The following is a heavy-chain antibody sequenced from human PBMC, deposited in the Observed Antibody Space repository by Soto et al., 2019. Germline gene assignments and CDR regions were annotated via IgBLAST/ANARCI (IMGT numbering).Heavy chain of an antibody. CDR2: ISHDGRSE. V-gene: IGHV3-30*04. Sequence: PGGSLRLSCAASGFSLSEYAMHWVRQAPGKGLERVAVISHDGRSEYTADSVKGRFTISRDDSKNTAYLQMNSLRPEDTAVYYCAREFAGAFDIWGQGTMVTVSS. CDR1: GFSLSEYA. J-gene: IGHJ3*02. CDR3: AREFAGAFDI.